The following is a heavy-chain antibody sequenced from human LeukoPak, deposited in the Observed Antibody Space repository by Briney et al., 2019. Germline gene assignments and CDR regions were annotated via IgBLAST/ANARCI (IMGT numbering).Heavy chain of an antibody. D-gene: IGHD3-10*01. J-gene: IGHJ6*02. V-gene: IGHV3-13*04. CDR3: ARAIRGVYYYGMDV. Sequence: GESLRLSCAASGFTFSSYDMHWVRQATGKGLEWVSAIGTAGDTYYPGSVKGRFTISRENAKNSLYLQMNSLRAGDTAVYYCARAIRGVYYYGMDVWGQGTTVTVSS. CDR1: GFTFSSYD. CDR2: IGTAGDT.